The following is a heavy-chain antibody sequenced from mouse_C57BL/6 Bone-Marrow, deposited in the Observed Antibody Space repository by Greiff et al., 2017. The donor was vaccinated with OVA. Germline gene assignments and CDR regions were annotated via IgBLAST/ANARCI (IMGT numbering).Heavy chain of an antibody. V-gene: IGHV1-64*01. Sequence: QVQLKQPGAELVKPGASVKLSCKASGYTFTSYWMHWVKQRPGQGLEWIGMIHPNSGSTNYNEKFKSKATLTVDKSSSTAYMQLSSLTSEDSAVYYCARLAGSSLFAYWGQGTLVTVSA. CDR2: IHPNSGST. CDR1: GYTFTSYW. D-gene: IGHD1-1*01. J-gene: IGHJ3*01. CDR3: ARLAGSSLFAY.